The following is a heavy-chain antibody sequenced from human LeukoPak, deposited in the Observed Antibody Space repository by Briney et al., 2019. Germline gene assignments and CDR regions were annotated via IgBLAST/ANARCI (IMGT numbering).Heavy chain of an antibody. J-gene: IGHJ6*03. V-gene: IGHV3-30*18. D-gene: IGHD3-3*01. CDR1: GFTFSSYA. CDR2: ISYDGSNK. CDR3: AKTSLSDPSGHYYYMDV. Sequence: GGSLRLSCAASGFTFSSYAMSWVRQAPGKGLEWVAVISYDGSNKYYADSVKGRFTISRDNSKNTVSLQLNNLRIEDTALYYCAKTSLSDPSGHYYYMDVWGKGTTVTVSS.